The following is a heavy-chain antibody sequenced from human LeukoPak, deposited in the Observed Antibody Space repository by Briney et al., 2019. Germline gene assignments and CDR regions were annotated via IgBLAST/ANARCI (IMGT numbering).Heavy chain of an antibody. CDR3: ASRKGIVVVIFDY. D-gene: IGHD3-22*01. Sequence: SETLSLTCAVYGGSFSSYYWSWIRQPPGKGLEWIGEINHSGSTNYNPSLKSRVTISVDTSKNQFSLKLSSVTAADTAVYYCASRKGIVVVIFDYWGQGTLVTVSS. CDR2: INHSGST. J-gene: IGHJ4*02. CDR1: GGSFSSYY. V-gene: IGHV4-34*01.